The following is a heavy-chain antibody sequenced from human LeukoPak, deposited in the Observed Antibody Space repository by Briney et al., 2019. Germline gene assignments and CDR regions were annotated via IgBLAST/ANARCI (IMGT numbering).Heavy chain of an antibody. CDR1: GFTLSNYA. CDR2: ISGGIGTT. D-gene: IGHD3-16*01. V-gene: IGHV3-23*01. CDR3: AKVQGWGTGYFFDS. J-gene: IGHJ4*02. Sequence: GGSLRLSCAASGFTLSNYAMSWVRQAAGKGLEWVSAISGGIGTTYYADSVKGRFTISRDNSKNTLYLQMNSLRAEDTAVYYCAKVQGWGTGYFFDSWGQGTLVTVSS.